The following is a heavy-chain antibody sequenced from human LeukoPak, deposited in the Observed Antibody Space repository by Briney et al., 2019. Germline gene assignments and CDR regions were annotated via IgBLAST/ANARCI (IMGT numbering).Heavy chain of an antibody. CDR3: ARVAIAEWDQTALYFDY. CDR2: INPNNGGT. CDR1: GYTFTCYY. D-gene: IGHD1-26*01. Sequence: ASVKVSCKASGYTFTCYYMRWVRQAPGQGLEWMGWINPNNGGTNYAQKFQGRVTMTRDTSTSTAYMELSRLRSDDTAVYYCARVAIAEWDQTALYFDYWGQGTLVTVST. V-gene: IGHV1-2*02. J-gene: IGHJ4*02.